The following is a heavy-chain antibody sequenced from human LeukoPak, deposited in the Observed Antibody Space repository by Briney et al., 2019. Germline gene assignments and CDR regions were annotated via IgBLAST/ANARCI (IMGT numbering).Heavy chain of an antibody. J-gene: IGHJ4*02. D-gene: IGHD6-13*01. CDR3: ARGLLAAAVDY. CDR2: INHSEST. CDR1: GGSFSGYY. V-gene: IGHV4-34*01. Sequence: SETLSLTCAVYGGSFSGYYWSWIRQPPGKGLEWIGEINHSESTNYNPSLKSRVTISVDTSKNQFSPKLSSVTAADTAVYYCARGLLAAAVDYWGQGTLVTVSS.